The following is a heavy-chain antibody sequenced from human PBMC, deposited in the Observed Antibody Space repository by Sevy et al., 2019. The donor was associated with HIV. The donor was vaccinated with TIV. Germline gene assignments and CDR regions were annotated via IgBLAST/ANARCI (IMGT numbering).Heavy chain of an antibody. V-gene: IGHV3-20*04. CDR3: ARERSCGGDCYYFDY. D-gene: IGHD2-21*02. J-gene: IGHJ4*02. CDR1: GLNFDDYG. Sequence: GGPLRLSCAASGLNFDDYGMSWVRQAPGKGLEWVSAINWNGVGTSYADSVKGRFTISRDNAKNSLYVQMNSLRAEDTALYYCARERSCGGDCYYFDYWGQGTLVTVSS. CDR2: INWNGVGT.